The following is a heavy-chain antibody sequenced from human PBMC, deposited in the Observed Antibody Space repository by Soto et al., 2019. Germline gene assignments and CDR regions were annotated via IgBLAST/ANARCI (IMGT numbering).Heavy chain of an antibody. CDR1: GGSFSGYY. CDR2: INHSGST. CDR3: ERARLLVFGECFGWFDP. V-gene: IGHV4-34*01. Sequence: PSETLSLTCAVYGGSFSGYYCSWIRQPPWKGLEWLGEINHSGSTNYNPSLKSRVTISVDTSKNQFSLKLSSVTAADTAVYYCERARLLVFGECFGWFDPRGQGTLV. J-gene: IGHJ5*02. D-gene: IGHD3-10*02.